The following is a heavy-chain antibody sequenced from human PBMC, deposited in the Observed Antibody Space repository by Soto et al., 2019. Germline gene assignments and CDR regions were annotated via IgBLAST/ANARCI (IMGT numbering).Heavy chain of an antibody. D-gene: IGHD4-17*01. CDR2: IYSGGST. V-gene: IGHV3-53*04. Sequence: EVQLVESGGGLVQPGGSLRLSCAASGFTVSSNYMSWVRQAPGKGLEWVSVIYSGGSTYYADSVKGRFTISRHNSKNTLFLQMNSPRAEDTTVYYCARDLGDYGDYLGAFDIWGQGTMVTVSS. J-gene: IGHJ3*02. CDR3: ARDLGDYGDYLGAFDI. CDR1: GFTVSSNY.